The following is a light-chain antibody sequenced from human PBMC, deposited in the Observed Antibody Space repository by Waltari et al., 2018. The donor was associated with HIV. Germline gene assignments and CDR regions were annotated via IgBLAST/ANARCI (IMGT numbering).Light chain of an antibody. CDR1: ASPKDY. CDR2: KNT. V-gene: IGLV3-25*03. CDR3: LSADNSGTYV. Sequence: SSELTQPPSVSVSPGQTARITFSGDASPKDYTHWFQQKPGQAPVVVIHKNTGRPSGIPERFSASRSGTTVTLTITGVQTDDEADYYCLSADNSGTYVFGPGTTVTVL. J-gene: IGLJ1*01.